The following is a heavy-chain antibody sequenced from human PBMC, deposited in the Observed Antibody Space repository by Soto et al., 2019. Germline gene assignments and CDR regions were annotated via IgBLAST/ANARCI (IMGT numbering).Heavy chain of an antibody. CDR3: AGVVGAPGPWFGP. D-gene: IGHD1-26*01. CDR2: ISAYNGNT. J-gene: IGHJ5*02. CDR1: GYTFTSYG. Sequence: QVQLEQSGAEVKKPGASVKVSCKASGYTFTSYGISWVRQAPGQGLEWMGRISAYNGNTNYAQKLQGRVTMTTDTSPGTAYMEVKSLRTDGTAGYYCAGVVGAPGPWFGPWGQGTLVTVSS. V-gene: IGHV1-18*01.